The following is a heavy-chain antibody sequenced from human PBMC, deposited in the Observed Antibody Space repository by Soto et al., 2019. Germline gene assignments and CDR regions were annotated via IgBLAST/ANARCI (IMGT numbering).Heavy chain of an antibody. CDR3: ARETVKNDVDTAMVRLYYYYGMDV. CDR1: GFTFSSYW. J-gene: IGHJ6*02. V-gene: IGHV3-7*05. CDR2: IKQDGSEK. Sequence: PGGSLRLSCAASGFTFSSYWMSWVRQAPGKGLEWVANIKQDGSEKYYVDSVKGRFTISRDNAKNSLYLQMNSLRAEDTAVYYCARETVKNDVDTAMVRLYYYYGMDVWGQGTTVTVSS. D-gene: IGHD5-18*01.